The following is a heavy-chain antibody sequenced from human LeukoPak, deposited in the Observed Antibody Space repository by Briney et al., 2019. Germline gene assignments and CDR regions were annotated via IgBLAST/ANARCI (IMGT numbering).Heavy chain of an antibody. J-gene: IGHJ5*02. CDR2: INSDGRST. CDR3: AREAVVVPANWFDP. Sequence: PGGSLRLSCAASGFTFSSYWMHWVRQAPGKGLMWVSRINSDGRSTSYADSVKGRFTISRDNAKNTLYLQMNSLRAEDTAVYYCAREAVVVPANWFDPWGQGTLVTVSS. D-gene: IGHD2-2*01. V-gene: IGHV3-74*01. CDR1: GFTFSSYW.